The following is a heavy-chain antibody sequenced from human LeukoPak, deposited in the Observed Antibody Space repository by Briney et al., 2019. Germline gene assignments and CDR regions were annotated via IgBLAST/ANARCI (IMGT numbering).Heavy chain of an antibody. CDR2: IYYSGST. V-gene: IGHV4-59*01. Sequence: SETLSLTCTVSGGSISSYYWSWIRQPPGKGLEWIGYIYYSGSTNYNPSLKSRVTISVDTSKNQFSLKLSSLTAADTAVYYCAREFAYEFGELFDYWGQGTLVTVSS. D-gene: IGHD3-10*01. CDR3: AREFAYEFGELFDY. J-gene: IGHJ4*02. CDR1: GGSISSYY.